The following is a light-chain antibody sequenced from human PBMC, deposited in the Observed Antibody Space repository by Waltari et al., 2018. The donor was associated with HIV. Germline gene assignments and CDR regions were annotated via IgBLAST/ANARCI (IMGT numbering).Light chain of an antibody. CDR2: RNN. CDR3: AAWDDTLTVV. CDR1: SSNIGTNS. Sequence: SVLSQPPSASGTPGQSVTISCSGTSSNIGTNSVYWYQQFPGTAPKLLIYRNNKRPSGVPDRFSGSKSGTSASLAISGLRSDDEADYYCAAWDDTLTVVFGGGTKLTVL. V-gene: IGLV1-47*01. J-gene: IGLJ2*01.